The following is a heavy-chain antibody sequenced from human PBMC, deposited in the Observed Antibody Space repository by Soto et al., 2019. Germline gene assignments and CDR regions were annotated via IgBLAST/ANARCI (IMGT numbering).Heavy chain of an antibody. V-gene: IGHV1-3*04. CDR2: INTGNGNT. J-gene: IGHJ5*02. CDR3: ARDRATGFGSVVRRNWLDP. Sequence: QIQLVQSGAEVKKPGASVRVSCMTSGYIFTTSAMHWVRLAPGQRLEWLGRINTGNGNTQYSQNFQGRVTITRDTSAKTAYMELSSLRSEDTAVYYCARDRATGFGSVVRRNWLDPWGQGTLVTVSS. CDR1: GYIFTTSA. D-gene: IGHD2-15*01.